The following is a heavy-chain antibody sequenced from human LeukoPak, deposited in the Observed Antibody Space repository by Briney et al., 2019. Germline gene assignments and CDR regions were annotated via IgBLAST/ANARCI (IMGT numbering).Heavy chain of an antibody. D-gene: IGHD3-10*01. CDR3: VKSAVRGVISPEDDY. CDR1: GFTFSSYA. J-gene: IGHJ4*02. Sequence: GGSLRLSCAASGFTFSSYAMSWVRQAPGKGLEWVSTISGSGSSTYYADSVKGRFTLSRDNSKNTVYLEMNSLRAEDTAVYYCVKSAVRGVISPEDDYWGQGTLVTVSS. V-gene: IGHV3-23*01. CDR2: ISGSGSST.